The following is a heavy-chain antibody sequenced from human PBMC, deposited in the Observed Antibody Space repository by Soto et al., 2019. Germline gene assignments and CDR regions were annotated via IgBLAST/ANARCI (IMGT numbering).Heavy chain of an antibody. D-gene: IGHD3-10*01. V-gene: IGHV4-39*01. J-gene: IGHJ5*02. CDR3: ARHFGELWFGELQHNWFDP. CDR1: GGSISSSSYY. CDR2: IYYSGST. Sequence: SETLSLTCTVSGGSISSSSYYWGWIRQPPGKGLEWIGSIYYSGSTYYNPSLKSRVTISVDTSKNQFSLKLSSLTAADTAVYYCARHFGELWFGELQHNWFDPWGQGTLVTVSS.